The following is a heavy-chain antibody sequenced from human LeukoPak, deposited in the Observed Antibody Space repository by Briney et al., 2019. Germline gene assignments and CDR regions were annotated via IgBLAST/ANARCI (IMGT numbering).Heavy chain of an antibody. Sequence: ESGPTLVKPTQTLTLTCTFSGFSLSTNGVGVGWIRQPPGKALEWLALIYWNDDKRYRPSLKSRLSITKDTSKNQVVLTMTKMDPVDTATYYCALGSTVITSWDYWGQGTLVTVSP. CDR3: ALGSTVITSWDY. V-gene: IGHV2-5*01. J-gene: IGHJ4*02. D-gene: IGHD4-23*01. CDR2: IYWNDDK. CDR1: GFSLSTNGVG.